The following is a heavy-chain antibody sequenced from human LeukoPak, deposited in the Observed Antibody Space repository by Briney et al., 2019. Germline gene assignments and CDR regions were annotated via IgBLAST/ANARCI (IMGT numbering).Heavy chain of an antibody. CDR1: GLSFMSYW. D-gene: IGHD4/OR15-4a*01. CDR2: INTDGTTT. V-gene: IGHV3-74*01. J-gene: IGHJ3*01. Sequence: GGSLRLSCSASGLSFMSYWMHWLRQPPGEGLVWVSRINTDGTTTDYADSVNGRFTISMDNAESTLYLHMSSLRAEDSGVYYCSVTTFDSYDGGAHFAGRAVDFWGQGTLVTVSS. CDR3: SVTTFDSYDGGAHFAGRAVDF.